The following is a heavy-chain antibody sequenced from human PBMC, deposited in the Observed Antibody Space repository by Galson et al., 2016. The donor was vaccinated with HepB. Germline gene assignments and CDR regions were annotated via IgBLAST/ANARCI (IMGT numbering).Heavy chain of an antibody. CDR3: VRDGARGDY. D-gene: IGHD1-26*01. V-gene: IGHV1-18*01. Sequence: SVKVSCKASGYTFTNHDITWVQQAPGQGLEWMGWVSPYNGDTKSVQGLQDRDTLTTDTSRSTAYMELRSLRSNDTAVYFCVRDGARGDYWGQGTLVTV. CDR1: GYTFTNHD. CDR2: VSPYNGDT. J-gene: IGHJ4*02.